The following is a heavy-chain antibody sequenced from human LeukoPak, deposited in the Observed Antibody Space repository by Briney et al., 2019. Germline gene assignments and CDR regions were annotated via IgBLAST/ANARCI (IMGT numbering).Heavy chain of an antibody. V-gene: IGHV4-59*01. CDR2: IYYSGST. Sequence: SETLSPTCTVSGGSISSYYWSWIRQPPGKGLEWIGYIYYSGSTNYNPSLKSRVTISVDTSKNQFSLKLSSVTAADTAVYYCARDLAGGSGYFDYWGQGTLVTVSS. CDR1: GGSISSYY. J-gene: IGHJ4*02. CDR3: ARDLAGGSGYFDY. D-gene: IGHD2-15*01.